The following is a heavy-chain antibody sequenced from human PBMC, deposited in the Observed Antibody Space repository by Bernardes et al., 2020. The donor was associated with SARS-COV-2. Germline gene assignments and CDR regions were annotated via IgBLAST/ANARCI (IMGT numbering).Heavy chain of an antibody. CDR3: AKDLLELVVPAAMPPGWDWFDP. V-gene: IGHV3-23*01. CDR2: ISGSGGST. D-gene: IGHD2-2*01. J-gene: IGHJ5*02. Sequence: GGSLRLSCAASGFTFSSYAMSWVRQAPGKGLEWVSAISGSGGSTYYADSVKGRFTISRDNSKNTLYLQMNSLRAEDTAVYYCAKDLLELVVPAAMPPGWDWFDPWGQGTLVTVSS. CDR1: GFTFSSYA.